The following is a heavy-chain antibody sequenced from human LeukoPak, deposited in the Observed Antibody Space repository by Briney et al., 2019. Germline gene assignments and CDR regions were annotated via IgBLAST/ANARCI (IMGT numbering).Heavy chain of an antibody. CDR1: GFPFSSYA. CDR3: VKDPEGYSYGLRLYYFDY. V-gene: IGHV3-64D*09. J-gene: IGHJ4*02. CDR2: ISSNGGIT. Sequence: QPGGSLELSFSASGFPFSSYAMHWGRQAPGKGVEYGSAISSNGGITYYADSVKGRFTISRDNSKNTLSLQMSSLRAEDTAVYYCVKDPEGYSYGLRLYYFDYWGQGTLVTVSS. D-gene: IGHD5-18*01.